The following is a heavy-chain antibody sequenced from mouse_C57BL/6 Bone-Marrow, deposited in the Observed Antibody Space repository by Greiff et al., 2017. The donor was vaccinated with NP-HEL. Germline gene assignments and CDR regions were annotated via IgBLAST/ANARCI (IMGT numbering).Heavy chain of an antibody. Sequence: VQLQQSGPELVKPGASVKIPCKASGYTFTDYNMDWVKQSHGKSLEWIGDINPNNGGTIYNQKFKGKATLTVDKSSSTAYMELRSLTSEDTAVYYCARCPKVGDPYFDYWGQGTTLTVSS. CDR3: ARCPKVGDPYFDY. J-gene: IGHJ2*01. CDR1: GYTFTDYN. CDR2: INPNNGGT. D-gene: IGHD1-1*01. V-gene: IGHV1-18*01.